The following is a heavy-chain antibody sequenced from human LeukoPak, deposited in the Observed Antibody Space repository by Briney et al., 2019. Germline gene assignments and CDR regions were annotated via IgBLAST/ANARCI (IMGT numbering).Heavy chain of an antibody. CDR1: GGFISSYY. V-gene: IGHV4-59*01. D-gene: IGHD3-3*01. J-gene: IGHJ4*02. CDR3: ARVSYDFWSGYYVDY. Sequence: PSETLSLTRTVSGGFISSYYWSWIRQPPGKGLEWIGYIYYSGSTYYNPSLKSRVTISVDTSKNQFSLKLSSVTAADTAVYYCARVSYDFWSGYYVDYWGQGTLVTVSS. CDR2: IYYSGST.